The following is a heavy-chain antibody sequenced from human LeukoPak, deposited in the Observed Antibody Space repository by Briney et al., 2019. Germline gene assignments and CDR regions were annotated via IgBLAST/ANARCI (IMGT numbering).Heavy chain of an antibody. Sequence: PSETLSLTCDVSGGSVTSTNWWTWVRQPPGKGLEWIGEVHLDGRTNYNPSLKSRLIMSVDLPESRISLKLTSVTAADTAVYYCAREGGFYRPLDYSGQGTLVTVSS. D-gene: IGHD3-3*01. J-gene: IGHJ4*02. CDR1: GGSVTSTNW. CDR3: AREGGFYRPLDY. V-gene: IGHV4-4*02. CDR2: VHLDGRT.